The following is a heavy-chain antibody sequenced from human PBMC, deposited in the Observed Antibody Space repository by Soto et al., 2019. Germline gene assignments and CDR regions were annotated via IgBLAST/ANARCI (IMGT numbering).Heavy chain of an antibody. CDR2: ISSSSSYI. CDR1: GFTFSSYS. CDR3: ARDLRYRGGDCYSKDNWFDP. J-gene: IGHJ5*02. Sequence: PGGSLRLSCAASGFTFSSYSMNWVRQAPGKGLEWVSSISSSSSYIYYADSVKGRFTISRDNAKNSLYLQMNSLRAEDTAVYYCARDLRYRGGDCYSKDNWFDPWGQGTLVTVSS. D-gene: IGHD2-21*01. V-gene: IGHV3-21*01.